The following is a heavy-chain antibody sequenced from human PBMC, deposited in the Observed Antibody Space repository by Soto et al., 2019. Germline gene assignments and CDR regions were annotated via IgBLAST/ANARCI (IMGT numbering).Heavy chain of an antibody. V-gene: IGHV3-73*01. Sequence: GGSLRLSCAASGFTFSGSAMHWVRQASGKGLEWVGRIRSKANSYATVYDASVKGRFTISRDDSKNTAYLQMNSLKTEDTAVYYCTRHALQFCGGDCYLLPYFDLWGRGTLVTVSS. CDR2: IRSKANSYAT. CDR3: TRHALQFCGGDCYLLPYFDL. J-gene: IGHJ2*01. CDR1: GFTFSGSA. D-gene: IGHD2-21*02.